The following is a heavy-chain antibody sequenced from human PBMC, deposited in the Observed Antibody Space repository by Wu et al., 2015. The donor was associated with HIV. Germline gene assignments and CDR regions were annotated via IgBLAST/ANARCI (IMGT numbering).Heavy chain of an antibody. J-gene: IGHJ5*02. Sequence: QVQLVQSGAEVKKPGASVKVSCKASGYTFTNYDISWVRQAPGQGLEWMGWITPYNDNTHYAQKLQGRVTMTTDTSTSTAYMELRSLRSDDTAVYYCAAEPLRFPRVGWVDTWGQGTLVSVSS. CDR2: ITPYNDNT. CDR3: AAEPLRFPRVGWVDT. D-gene: IGHD1-14*01. CDR1: GYTFTNYD. V-gene: IGHV1-18*01.